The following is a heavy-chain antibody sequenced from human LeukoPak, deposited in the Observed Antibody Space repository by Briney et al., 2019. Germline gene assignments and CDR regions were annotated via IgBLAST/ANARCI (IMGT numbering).Heavy chain of an antibody. J-gene: IGHJ4*02. D-gene: IGHD1-14*01. CDR3: ANLLQPNPG. CDR1: GFTFSSYG. Sequence: GGSLRLSCAASGFTFSSYGMHWVRQAPGKGLEWVAVIWYDGSNKYYADSVKGRFTISRDNPKNTLYLQMNSLRAEDTAVYYCANLLQPNPGWGQGTLVTVSS. CDR2: IWYDGSNK. V-gene: IGHV3-33*06.